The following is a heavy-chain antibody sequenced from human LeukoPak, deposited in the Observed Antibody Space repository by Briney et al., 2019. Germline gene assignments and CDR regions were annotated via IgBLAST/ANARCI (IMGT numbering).Heavy chain of an antibody. CDR3: ASASPPYCSSTSCYDY. D-gene: IGHD2-2*01. V-gene: IGHV3-7*01. J-gene: IGHJ4*02. CDR2: IKQDGSEK. CDR1: GFTFSSYW. Sequence: GGFLRLSCAASGFTFSSYWMSWVRQAPGKGLEWVANIKQDGSEKYYVDSVKGRFTISRDNAKNSLYLQMNSLRAEDTAVYYCASASPPYCSSTSCYDYWGQGTLVTVSS.